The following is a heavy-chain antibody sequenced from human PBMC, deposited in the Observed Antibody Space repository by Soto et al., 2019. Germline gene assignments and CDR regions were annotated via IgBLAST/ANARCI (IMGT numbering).Heavy chain of an antibody. CDR3: ARDSPRPYDFWSGYHLDWRPYYFDY. CDR1: GGTFSSYA. Sequence: GASVKVSCKASGGTFSSYAISWVRQAPGQGLEWMGGIIPIFGTANYAQKFQGRVTITADESTSTAYMELSSLRSEDAAVYYCARDSPRPYDFWSGYHLDWRPYYFDYWGQGTLVTVSS. CDR2: IIPIFGTA. J-gene: IGHJ4*02. V-gene: IGHV1-69*13. D-gene: IGHD3-3*01.